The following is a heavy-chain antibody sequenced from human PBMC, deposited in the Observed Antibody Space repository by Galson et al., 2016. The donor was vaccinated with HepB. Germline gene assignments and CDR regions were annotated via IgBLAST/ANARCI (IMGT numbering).Heavy chain of an antibody. V-gene: IGHV5-51*01. Sequence: QSGAEVKKPGESLKISCKDSGDTFGGPWIAWVRQMPEKGLEWMGIIYPGDSDTRYSPSFRGQVTISADKSISTAYLQWSSLKASDTAMYYCVRRSRTEVGNVEQDAYDIWGQGTMVTVSS. CDR2: IYPGDSDT. CDR3: VRRSRTEVGNVEQDAYDI. CDR1: GDTFGGPW. J-gene: IGHJ3*02. D-gene: IGHD1-1*01.